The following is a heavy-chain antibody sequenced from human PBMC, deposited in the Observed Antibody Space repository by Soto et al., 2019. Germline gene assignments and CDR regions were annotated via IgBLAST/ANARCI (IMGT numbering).Heavy chain of an antibody. Sequence: LRLSCAASGFTFSDYYMTWIRQAPGKGLEWVSYITGSSDYTNYADSVKGRFTISRDNVKNSLYLQMNSLRAEDTAVYYCAREYYYGMDVWGQGTAVTVSS. V-gene: IGHV3-11*05. CDR1: GFTFSDYY. CDR2: ITGSSDYT. J-gene: IGHJ6*02. CDR3: AREYYYGMDV.